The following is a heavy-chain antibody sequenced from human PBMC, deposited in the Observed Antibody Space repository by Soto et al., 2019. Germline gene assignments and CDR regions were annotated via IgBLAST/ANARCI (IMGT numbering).Heavy chain of an antibody. CDR3: ARGGGFSPYYYNLDV. D-gene: IGHD2-15*01. V-gene: IGHV1-46*02. J-gene: IGHJ6*02. Sequence: GASVKVSCKASGYTLNTYYMHWVRQAPGQGPEWMGIINHRGGGTTYAQNFQDGVTMTSDTSSSTVYMELSSLRSEDTAVYYCARGGGFSPYYYNLDVWGQGTTVTVSS. CDR1: GYTLNTYY. CDR2: INHRGGGT.